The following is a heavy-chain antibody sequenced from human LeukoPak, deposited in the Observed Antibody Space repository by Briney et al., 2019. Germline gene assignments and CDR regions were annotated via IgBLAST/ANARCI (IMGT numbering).Heavy chain of an antibody. CDR1: GGTFSGYN. V-gene: IGHV4-34*01. CDR3: ARRSGWYPLRFDY. Sequence: PSETLSLTCAAYGGTFSGYNWSWIRQPPGKGLEWIGEINHSGSTNYNPAPTSLLAISAATSNTQFSLKLSSVTAADTAVYYCARRSGWYPLRFDYWGQGTLVTVSS. D-gene: IGHD6-19*01. J-gene: IGHJ4*02. CDR2: INHSGST.